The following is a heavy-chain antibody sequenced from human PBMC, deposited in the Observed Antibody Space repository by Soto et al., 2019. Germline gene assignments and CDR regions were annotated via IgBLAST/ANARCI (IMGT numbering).Heavy chain of an antibody. V-gene: IGHV1-46*01. Sequence: ASVKVSCKASGYTFTSYYIHWVRQVPGQGLEWMGIINPTSASASYAQNFQGRVTMTRDTSTSTVYMELSSLTSDDTAVYYCGRSKNLDYWGQGTLVTVSS. CDR1: GYTFTSYY. CDR2: INPTSASA. J-gene: IGHJ4*02. CDR3: GRSKNLDY.